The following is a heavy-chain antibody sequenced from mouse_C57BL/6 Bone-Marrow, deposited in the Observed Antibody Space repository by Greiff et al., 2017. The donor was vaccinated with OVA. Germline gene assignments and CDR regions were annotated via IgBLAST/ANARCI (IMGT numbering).Heavy chain of an antibody. CDR3: ARHYYYGPRFAY. Sequence: EVKLQESGGDLVKPGGSLKLSCAASGFTFSSYGMSWVRQTPDKRLEWVATISSGGSYTYYPDSVKGRFTISRDNAKNTLYLQMSSLKSEDTAMYYCARHYYYGPRFAYWGQGTLVTVSA. CDR2: ISSGGSYT. V-gene: IGHV5-6*01. CDR1: GFTFSSYG. J-gene: IGHJ3*01. D-gene: IGHD1-1*01.